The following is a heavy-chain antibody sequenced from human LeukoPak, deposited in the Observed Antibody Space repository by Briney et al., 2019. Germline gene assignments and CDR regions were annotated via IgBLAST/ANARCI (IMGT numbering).Heavy chain of an antibody. CDR1: GFTFSSYE. D-gene: IGHD1-1*01. V-gene: IGHV3-48*03. CDR2: ISSSGNTI. CDR3: ARGGSYNWNDVWDY. Sequence: GGSLRLSCAASGFTFSSYEMNWVRQAPGKGLEWVSYISSSGNTINYADSVKGRFTISRDNAKNSLYLQMNSLRAEDTAVYYCARGGSYNWNDVWDYWGQGTLVTVSS. J-gene: IGHJ4*02.